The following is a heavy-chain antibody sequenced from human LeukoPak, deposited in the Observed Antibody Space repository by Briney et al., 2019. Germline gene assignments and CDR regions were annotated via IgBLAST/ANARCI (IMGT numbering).Heavy chain of an antibody. J-gene: IGHJ5*02. D-gene: IGHD6-19*01. CDR1: GYTLNELS. CDR3: VGLGYSRVGADWFDP. V-gene: IGHV1-24*01. CDR2: FDPEDGET. Sequence: ASVKVSCKVSGYTLNELSMHWVRQAPGKGLEWVGGFDPEDGETIYAQKFQGRVTMTEDTSTDTAYMELSSLRSEGTAVYYCVGLGYSRVGADWFDPWGQGTLVTVSS.